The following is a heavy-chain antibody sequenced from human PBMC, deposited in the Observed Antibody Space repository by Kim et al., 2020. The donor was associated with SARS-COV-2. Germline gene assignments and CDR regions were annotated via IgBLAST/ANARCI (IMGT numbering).Heavy chain of an antibody. J-gene: IGHJ4*02. CDR2: T. Sequence: TNYADAVRGRFTISRDNAENRLFLQMNRLTAEDTAVYYCARDLSGAADSWGQGTLVTVSS. V-gene: IGHV3-74*01. CDR3: ARDLSGAADS. D-gene: IGHD3-10*01.